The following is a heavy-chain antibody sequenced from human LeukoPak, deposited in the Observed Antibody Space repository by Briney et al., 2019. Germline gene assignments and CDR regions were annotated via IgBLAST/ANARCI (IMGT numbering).Heavy chain of an antibody. V-gene: IGHV1-8*01. CDR3: ARIIYDYVGGSYYMDV. J-gene: IGHJ6*03. Sequence: GASVKVSCKASGYTFTNYEINWVRQATGQGLEWMGWMNPNSGNTGYAQKYQGRVTMTRNTSIRTTNMELSSLRSEDTAVYYCARIIYDYVGGSYYMDVWGKGTTVTISS. D-gene: IGHD3-16*01. CDR1: GYTFTNYE. CDR2: MNPNSGNT.